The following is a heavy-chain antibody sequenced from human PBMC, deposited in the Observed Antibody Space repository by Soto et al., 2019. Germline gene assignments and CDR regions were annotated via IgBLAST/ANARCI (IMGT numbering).Heavy chain of an antibody. D-gene: IGHD6-19*01. CDR1: GFPFISYA. J-gene: IGHJ5*01. CDR3: AKEPRSGWYNLGWFDS. CDR2: ISGSGGNT. V-gene: IGHV3-23*01. Sequence: EVQLLESGGGLAQPGGSLRLSCATSGFPFISYAMSWVRQAPGRGLEWVSTISGSGGNTYYADAVKGRFTITSDSSKNTVYLQMNSLRVDDTATYYCAKEPRSGWYNLGWFDSWGQGTLVTVSS.